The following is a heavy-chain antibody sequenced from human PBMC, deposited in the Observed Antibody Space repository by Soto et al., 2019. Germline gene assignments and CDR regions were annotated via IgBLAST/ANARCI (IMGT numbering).Heavy chain of an antibody. CDR1: GFSVTSNY. CDR3: ARGRGSTGYLGREHYFDH. Sequence: EVQVVESGGGLVQPGGSLRLSCAASGFSVTSNYMNWVRQAPGKGLEWVSIIDIGGNTYYADSVKDRFTISRDNSRNTLYLHMDSLRAEDTAVYYCARGRGSTGYLGREHYFDHWGQGTLSPSPQ. CDR2: IDIGGNT. J-gene: IGHJ4*02. V-gene: IGHV3-66*01. D-gene: IGHD2-2*01.